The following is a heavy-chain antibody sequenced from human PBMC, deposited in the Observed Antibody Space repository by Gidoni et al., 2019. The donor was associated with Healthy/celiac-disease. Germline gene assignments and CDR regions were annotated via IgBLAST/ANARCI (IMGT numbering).Heavy chain of an antibody. V-gene: IGHV4-59*01. CDR2: ISYSGST. J-gene: IGHJ4*02. Sequence: QVQLQESGPGLVKPSETLSLTCAVSGASISNYYWRWIRQPPGKGLEGIGYISYSGSTNYNPSLKSRVTISGERPKNQFSLKLSSVTAADRAVYYWGGEGGAGYVDYWGQGTLVTVSS. D-gene: IGHD6-13*01. CDR1: GASISNYY. CDR3: GGEGGAGYVDY.